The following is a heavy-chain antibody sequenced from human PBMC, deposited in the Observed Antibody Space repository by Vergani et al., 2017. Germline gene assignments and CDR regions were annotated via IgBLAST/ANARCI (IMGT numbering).Heavy chain of an antibody. CDR3: AKGTGYSSSWYYFDY. D-gene: IGHD6-13*01. V-gene: IGHV3-30*18. CDR2: ISYDGSNK. CDR1: GFTFSSYG. Sequence: QVQLVESGGGVVQPGRSLRLSCAASGFTFSSYGMHWVRQAPGKGLEWVAVISYDGSNKYYADSVKGRFTISRDNSKNTLYLQMNSLRAEDTAVYYCAKGTGYSSSWYYFDYWGQGTLVTVSS. J-gene: IGHJ4*02.